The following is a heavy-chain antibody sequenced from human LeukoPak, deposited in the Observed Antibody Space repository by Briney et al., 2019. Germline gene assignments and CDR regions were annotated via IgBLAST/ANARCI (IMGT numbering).Heavy chain of an antibody. J-gene: IGHJ3*02. V-gene: IGHV4-34*09. D-gene: IGHD5/OR15-5a*01. CDR3: ARGFYDEGSDAFDI. CDR2: IYYSGST. CDR1: GGSFSGYY. Sequence: SETLSLTCAVYGGSFSGYYWSWIRQPPGKGLEWIGYIYYSGSTYYSPALKSRVTISIDMSKSQFSLKLSSVTAADTAVYYCARGFYDEGSDAFDIWGQGTMVTVSS.